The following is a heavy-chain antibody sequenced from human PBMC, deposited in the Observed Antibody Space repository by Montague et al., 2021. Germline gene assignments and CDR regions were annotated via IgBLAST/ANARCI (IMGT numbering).Heavy chain of an antibody. CDR2: INGNSINI. CDR1: GFIFNNYV. V-gene: IGHV3-9*01. Sequence: SLRLSCAASGFIFNNYVMNWVRQAPGKGLEWVSGINGNSINIDYADSVKGRFTISRDNAKNSLYLQINSLRAEDTAFYYCVKDTRDYYPDFWGQGILVTVS. CDR3: VKDTRDYYPDF. D-gene: IGHD3-3*01. J-gene: IGHJ4*02.